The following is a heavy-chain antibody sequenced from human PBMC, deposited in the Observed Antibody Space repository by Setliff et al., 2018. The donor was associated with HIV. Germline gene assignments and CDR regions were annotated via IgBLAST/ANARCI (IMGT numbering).Heavy chain of an antibody. V-gene: IGHV4-59*12. Sequence: SETLSLSCTVSAGAIGSYYWSWIRQSPGKGLEWIGYIFYGGNANYSPSLKGRVTMSLDTSRNQFSLKLTSVTAADTAVYCCASTGQIEIDPLQPFEIWGQGTMVTVSS. J-gene: IGHJ3*02. CDR3: ASTGQIEIDPLQPFEI. D-gene: IGHD2-21*01. CDR2: IFYGGNA. CDR1: AGAIGSYY.